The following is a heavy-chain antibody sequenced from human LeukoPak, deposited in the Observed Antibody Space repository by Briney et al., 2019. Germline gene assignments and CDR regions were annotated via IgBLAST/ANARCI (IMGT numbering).Heavy chain of an antibody. CDR3: ARGFGEAYYYYYMDV. CDR1: GFTFSSYS. J-gene: IGHJ6*03. D-gene: IGHD3-10*01. CDR2: ISSSSSTI. V-gene: IGHV3-48*01. Sequence: GGSLRLSCAASGFTFSSYSMNWVRQAPGKGLEWVSYISSSSSTIYYADSVKGRFTISRDNAKNSLYLQMNSLRAEDTAVYYCARGFGEAYYYYYMDVWGKGTTVTISS.